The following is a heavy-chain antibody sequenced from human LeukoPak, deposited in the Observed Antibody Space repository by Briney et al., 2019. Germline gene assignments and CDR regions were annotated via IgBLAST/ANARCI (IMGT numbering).Heavy chain of an antibody. CDR2: INHSGST. CDR3: ARLGTMVRGVDVDY. D-gene: IGHD3-10*01. J-gene: IGHJ4*02. Sequence: SETLSLTCAVYGGSFSGYYWSWIRQPPGKGLEWIGEINHSGSTNYNPSLKSRVTTSVDTSKNQFSLKLSSVTAADTAVYYCARLGTMVRGVDVDYWGQGTLVTVSS. V-gene: IGHV4-34*01. CDR1: GGSFSGYY.